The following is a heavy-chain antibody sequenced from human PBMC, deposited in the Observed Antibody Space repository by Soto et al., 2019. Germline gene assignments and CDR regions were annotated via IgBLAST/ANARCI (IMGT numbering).Heavy chain of an antibody. D-gene: IGHD5-18*01. J-gene: IGHJ4*02. V-gene: IGHV4-34*01. Sequence: SETLSLTCAVYGGSFSGYYWSWSRQPPGKGLEWIGEINHSGSTNYNPSLKSRVTISVDTSKNQFSLKLSSVTAADTAVYYCARPRGTAMVYFDYWGQGTLVTVSS. CDR1: GGSFSGYY. CDR2: INHSGST. CDR3: ARPRGTAMVYFDY.